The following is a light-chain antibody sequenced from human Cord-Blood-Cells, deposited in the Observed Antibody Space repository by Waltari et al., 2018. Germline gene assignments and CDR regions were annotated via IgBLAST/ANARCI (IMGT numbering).Light chain of an antibody. CDR1: SSDVGGYNY. CDR2: DVS. Sequence: QSALTQPRSVSGSPGQSVTISCTGTSSDVGGYNYVSWYQQHPGNAPKLMIYDVSKRPSGVPDRFSGSKSGNTASLPISGLQAEDEADYYCCSYAGSYTFWVFGGGTKLTVL. CDR3: CSYAGSYTFWV. J-gene: IGLJ3*02. V-gene: IGLV2-11*01.